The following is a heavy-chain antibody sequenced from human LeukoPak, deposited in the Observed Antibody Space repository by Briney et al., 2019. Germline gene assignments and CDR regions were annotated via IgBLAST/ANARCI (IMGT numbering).Heavy chain of an antibody. J-gene: IGHJ4*02. V-gene: IGHV3-23*01. D-gene: IGHD5-12*01. Sequence: GGSLRLSCAASGFTFSSFAMTWVRQAPGKGLEWVTVISGSGGSTYYADSVKGRFTISRDNSKNTLYLQMNSLRAEDTAVYYCAKEGSISGYYYFDYWGQGTLVTVSS. CDR2: ISGSGGST. CDR1: GFTFSSFA. CDR3: AKEGSISGYYYFDY.